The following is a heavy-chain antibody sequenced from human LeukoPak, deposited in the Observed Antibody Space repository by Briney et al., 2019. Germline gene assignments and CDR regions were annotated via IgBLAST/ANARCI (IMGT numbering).Heavy chain of an antibody. V-gene: IGHV1-2*02. CDR3: ARGNVLRYFDWLPNFDY. J-gene: IGHJ4*02. CDR2: INPNSGGT. Sequence: GASVKVSCKASGYTFTGYSMHWVRQAPGQGLEWMGWINPNSGGTNFAQKFQGRVTMTRDTSISTAYMELSRLRSDDTAVYYCARGNVLRYFDWLPNFDYWGQGTLVTVSS. D-gene: IGHD3-9*01. CDR1: GYTFTGYS.